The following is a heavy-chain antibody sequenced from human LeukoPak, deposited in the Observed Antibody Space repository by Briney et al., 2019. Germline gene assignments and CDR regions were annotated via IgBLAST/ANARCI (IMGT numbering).Heavy chain of an antibody. Sequence: GGSLRLSCAAPGINIRSNRMHWVREAPGTGLGWVARVNSEGSRTTYADSVKGRFTISRDNAKNILYLQMHGLRAEDTAVYYCARDAPTGRTKFEHWGQGTLVTVSS. CDR1: GINIRSNR. V-gene: IGHV3-74*01. CDR2: VNSEGSRT. J-gene: IGHJ1*01. D-gene: IGHD1-14*01. CDR3: ARDAPTGRTKFEH.